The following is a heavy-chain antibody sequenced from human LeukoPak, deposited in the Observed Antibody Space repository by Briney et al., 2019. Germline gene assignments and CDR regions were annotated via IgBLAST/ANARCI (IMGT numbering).Heavy chain of an antibody. J-gene: IGHJ3*02. D-gene: IGHD3-3*01. CDR3: SGRNYDFWSGDDAFDI. V-gene: IGHV3-21*04. CDR2: ISYNSRYI. CDR1: GFTLSTYY. Sequence: GESLRLSCAASGFTLSTYYMNWVRQAPGKGLEWVSSISYNSRYIYYADSVKGRFTISRDNAKHSLYLQMNSLRAEDTAVYYCSGRNYDFWSGDDAFDIWGQGTMVTVSS.